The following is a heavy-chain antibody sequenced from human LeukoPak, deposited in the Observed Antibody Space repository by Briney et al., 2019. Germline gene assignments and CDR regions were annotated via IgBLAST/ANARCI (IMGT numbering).Heavy chain of an antibody. D-gene: IGHD2/OR15-2a*01. CDR1: GFTFRSYW. CDR3: AKYLGRAFDS. J-gene: IGHJ4*02. V-gene: IGHV3-7*01. Sequence: GGSLRLSCAASGFTFRSYWMSWDRQAPGKGLEWLGHINQEASRTDHADSVKGRFTISRDNSRNLLYLHMSSLRAEDTAVYYCAKYLGRAFDSWGQGILVSVSS. CDR2: INQEASRT.